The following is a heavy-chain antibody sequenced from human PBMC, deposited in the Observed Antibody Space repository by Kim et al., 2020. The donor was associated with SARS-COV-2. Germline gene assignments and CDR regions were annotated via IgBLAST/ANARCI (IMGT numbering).Heavy chain of an antibody. CDR3: AKKGLFGEYAVF. V-gene: IGHV3-23*01. Sequence: YNPTSVRGRFPITRDNAKTPLYLQMNSLSAEDTAVYYCAKKGLFGEYAVFWGQGTLVTVSS. J-gene: IGHJ4*02. D-gene: IGHD3-10*02.